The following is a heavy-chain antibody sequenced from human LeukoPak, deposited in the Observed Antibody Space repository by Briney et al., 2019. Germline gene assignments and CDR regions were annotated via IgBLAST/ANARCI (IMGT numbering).Heavy chain of an antibody. V-gene: IGHV3-30*02. CDR2: IQDDGATT. CDR3: ATQSITLVVVISPFDY. CDR1: GLTFSNFP. J-gene: IGHJ4*02. D-gene: IGHD3-22*01. Sequence: PGGSLRLSCAASGLTFSNFPMHWVRQAPGKGLEWAALIQDDGATTNYVDSVRGRFTISRDNSKSTVYLQMNSLKPDDTAVYYCATQSITLVVVISPFDYWGQGTLVTVSS.